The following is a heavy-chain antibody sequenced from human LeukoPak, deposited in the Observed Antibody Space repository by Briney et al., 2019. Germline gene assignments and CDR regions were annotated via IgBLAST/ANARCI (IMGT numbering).Heavy chain of an antibody. CDR3: AKGGFGDSSDYYYMDV. J-gene: IGHJ6*03. CDR1: GFSFGNYW. CDR2: IYSGGST. D-gene: IGHD3-10*01. Sequence: QSGGSLRLSCTASGFSFGNYWMTWLRQAPGKGLEWVSVIYSGGSTYYADSVKGRFTISRDNSKNTLYLQMNSLRAEDTAVYYCAKGGFGDSSDYYYMDVWGRGTTVTVSS. V-gene: IGHV3-53*01.